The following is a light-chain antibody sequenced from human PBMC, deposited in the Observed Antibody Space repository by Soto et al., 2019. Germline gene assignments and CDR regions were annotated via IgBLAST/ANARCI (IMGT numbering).Light chain of an antibody. CDR3: QSYDSSLSAWV. J-gene: IGLJ3*02. Sequence: QSVLTQPPSVSGAPGQSVTISCTGSSSNIGAGYDVQWYRQLPGTAPRLLIYGNSNRPSGVPDRFSDSRSGTSASLAITGLQAEDEADYYCQSYDSSLSAWVFGGGTKLTVL. CDR2: GNS. V-gene: IGLV1-40*01. CDR1: SSNIGAGYD.